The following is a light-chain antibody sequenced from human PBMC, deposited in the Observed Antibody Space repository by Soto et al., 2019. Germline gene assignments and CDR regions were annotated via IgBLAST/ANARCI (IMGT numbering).Light chain of an antibody. J-gene: IGLJ2*01. CDR3: QVWDSRSDHPV. CDR1: NIGSKS. V-gene: IGLV3-21*04. CDR2: YDS. Sequence: SYELTQPPSVSVAPGKTARITCGGNNIGSKSVHWYQQKPGQAPVLVIYYDSDRPSGIPERFSGSNSGNTATLTISRVEAGDEADYYCQVWDSRSDHPVFGGGTKVTVL.